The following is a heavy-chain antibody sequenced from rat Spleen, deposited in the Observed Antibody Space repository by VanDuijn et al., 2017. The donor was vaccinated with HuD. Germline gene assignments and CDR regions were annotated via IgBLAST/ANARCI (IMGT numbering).Heavy chain of an antibody. CDR2: ISSGGST. CDR1: GFSLTSYT. J-gene: IGHJ2*01. V-gene: IGHV2-6*01. CDR3: ARHPFMYTTDYYYYFDY. D-gene: IGHD1-6*01. Sequence: QVQLKESGPGLVQPSQTLSLTCTVSGFSLTSYTVSWVRQPPGKGLEWIAAISSGGSTDYNSALKSRLSISRDTSKSQVFLKMNSLLPEDTGTYYCARHPFMYTTDYYYYFDYWGQGVMVTVSS.